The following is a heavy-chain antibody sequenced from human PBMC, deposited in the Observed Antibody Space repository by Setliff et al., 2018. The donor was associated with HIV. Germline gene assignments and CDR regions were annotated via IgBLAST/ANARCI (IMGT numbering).Heavy chain of an antibody. V-gene: IGHV5-51*01. CDR2: IDPADSET. CDR1: GYTLSNYW. Sequence: GESLKISCQGSGYTLSNYWIAWVRQLPGKGLEWMGIIDPADSETKYSPSFRGQVTISADTSTNTAYLHWSTLKASDTAIYYCATSPGTYSDSSASYFDYWGQGTLGTVSS. D-gene: IGHD6-6*01. CDR3: ATSPGTYSDSSASYFDY. J-gene: IGHJ4*02.